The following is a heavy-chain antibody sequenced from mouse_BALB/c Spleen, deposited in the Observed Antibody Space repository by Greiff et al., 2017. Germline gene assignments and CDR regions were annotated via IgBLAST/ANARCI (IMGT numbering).Heavy chain of an antibody. Sequence: EVQLQQSGAELVKPGASVKLSCTASGFNIKDTYMHWVKQRPEQGLEWIGRIDPANGNTKYDPKFQGKATITADTSSNTAYRQLSSLTSEDTAVYYCARGGVRHYAMDYWGQGTSVTVSS. CDR3: ARGGVRHYAMDY. V-gene: IGHV14-3*02. D-gene: IGHD2-14*01. J-gene: IGHJ4*01. CDR2: IDPANGNT. CDR1: GFNIKDTY.